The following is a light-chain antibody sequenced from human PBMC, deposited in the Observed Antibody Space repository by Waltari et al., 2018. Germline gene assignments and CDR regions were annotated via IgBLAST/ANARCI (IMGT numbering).Light chain of an antibody. CDR1: DSNLPANS. Sequence: QSVLTQAHSASGTPGRGVTGSCSGSDSNLPANSVTWYQHVPGAAPKVFIYRSSLRPARAPDRFSGSKSGTSASLAISGLQSEDEADYYCAACDGRLDSYVFRAGTRVTVL. CDR2: RSS. J-gene: IGLJ1*01. V-gene: IGLV1-44*01. CDR3: AACDGRLDSYV.